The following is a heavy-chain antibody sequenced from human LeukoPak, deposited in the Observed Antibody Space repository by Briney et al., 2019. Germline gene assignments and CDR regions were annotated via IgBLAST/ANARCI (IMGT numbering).Heavy chain of an antibody. D-gene: IGHD4-17*01. V-gene: IGHV4-4*07. CDR2: IYTSGST. CDR1: GGSISSYY. CDR3: ARLRRNVLPYYFDY. J-gene: IGHJ4*02. Sequence: PSETLSLTCTVSGGSISSYYWSWIRQPAGKGLEWIGRIYTSGSTNYNPSLKSRVTMSVDTSKNQFSLKLSSVTAADTAVYYCARLRRNVLPYYFDYWGQGTLVTVSS.